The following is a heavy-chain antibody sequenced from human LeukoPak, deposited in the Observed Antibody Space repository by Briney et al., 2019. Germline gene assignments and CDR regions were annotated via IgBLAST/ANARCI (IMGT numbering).Heavy chain of an antibody. CDR1: GFTFSDHY. V-gene: IGHV3-72*01. CDR2: TRNKANSYTT. CDR3: ARVVGTNWNSHYPDY. J-gene: IGHJ4*02. D-gene: IGHD1-7*01. Sequence: GGSLRLSCAASGFTFSDHYMDWVRQAPGKGLEWVGRTRNKANSYTTEYAASVKGRFTVSRDDSKNSLYLQMNSLKTEDTAVYYCARVVGTNWNSHYPDYWGQRTLVTVSS.